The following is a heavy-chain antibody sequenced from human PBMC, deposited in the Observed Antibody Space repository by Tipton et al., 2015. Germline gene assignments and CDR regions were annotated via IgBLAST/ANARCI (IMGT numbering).Heavy chain of an antibody. D-gene: IGHD4-23*01. CDR1: GGSISGSH. J-gene: IGHJ6*02. Sequence: GLVKPSEILSLTCTVSGGSISGSHWYWFRQPAGKGLEWIGGVSTSGSTNYNPSLKSRVTISVDTSKNQFSLKLSSVTAADTAVYYCVRDAVVTHYYYYGMDVWGQGNTVTVSS. CDR3: VRDAVVTHYYYYGMDV. V-gene: IGHV4-4*07. CDR2: VSTSGST.